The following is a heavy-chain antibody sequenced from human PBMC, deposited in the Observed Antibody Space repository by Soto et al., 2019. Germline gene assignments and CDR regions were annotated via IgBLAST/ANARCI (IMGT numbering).Heavy chain of an antibody. CDR2: VYHTGRT. Sequence: QVQLQESGPGLVRPAETPSLTCSVSTDSMRTYCWTWIRQSPRKGLEWIGHVYHTGRTKYNPSLESRVTISLDMSKKQFSLQLTSVTAADTAVYYCARDDTTGLLDFWGQGTLVTVSS. CDR3: ARDDTTGLLDF. CDR1: TDSMRTYC. V-gene: IGHV4-59*01. D-gene: IGHD4-17*01. J-gene: IGHJ4*02.